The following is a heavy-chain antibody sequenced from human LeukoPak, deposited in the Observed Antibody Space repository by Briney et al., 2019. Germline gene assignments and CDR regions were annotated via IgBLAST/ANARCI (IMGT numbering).Heavy chain of an antibody. CDR1: GYTFSSYG. CDR2: ISAYNGNT. D-gene: IGHD5-24*01. CDR3: ARGQWGRDGYNIYYFDY. Sequence: ASVKVSCKASGYTFSSYGINWVRQAPGQGLEWMGWISAYNGNTHYAQKLQGRVTMTTDTSTSTAYMELSSLRSEDTAVYYCARGQWGRDGYNIYYFDYWGQGTLVTVSS. J-gene: IGHJ4*02. V-gene: IGHV1-18*01.